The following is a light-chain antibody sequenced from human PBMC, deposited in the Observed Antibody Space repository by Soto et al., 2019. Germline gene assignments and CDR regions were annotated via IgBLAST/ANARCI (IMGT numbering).Light chain of an antibody. CDR2: AAS. V-gene: IGKV1-27*01. CDR3: QQLDSFPLT. CDR1: QGIKNY. Sequence: DIQVTQYPSSLSASVRDRVAVSCRASQGIKNYLAWYQQKPGEIPKLLIYAASTLESGIPPRFSGSGSGTDFTLTINNLQPEDVATYYCQQLDSFPLTFGQGTRLEI. J-gene: IGKJ5*01.